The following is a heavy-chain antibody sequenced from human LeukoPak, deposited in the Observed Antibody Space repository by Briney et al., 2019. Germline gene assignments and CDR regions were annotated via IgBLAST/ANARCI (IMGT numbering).Heavy chain of an antibody. Sequence: PGGSLRLSCAASGFTFSNYWMSWVRQAPGRGLEWVAIIRRDGSDKYYVDSVKGRFTISRDNAENSLYLQVNSLRAEDTAVYYCARGRYGGNSNYFDYWGQGTLVTVSS. D-gene: IGHD4-23*01. CDR2: IRRDGSDK. J-gene: IGHJ4*02. CDR1: GFTFSNYW. CDR3: ARGRYGGNSNYFDY. V-gene: IGHV3-7*01.